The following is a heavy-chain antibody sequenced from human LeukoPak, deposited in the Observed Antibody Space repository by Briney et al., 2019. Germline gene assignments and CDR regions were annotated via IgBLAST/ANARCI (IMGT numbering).Heavy chain of an antibody. D-gene: IGHD4-17*01. CDR3: AGSYYADFGSTYSLDY. CDR1: GFTFSSYA. J-gene: IGHJ4*02. V-gene: IGHV3-23*01. Sequence: GGSLRLSCAASGFTFSSYAMTWVRQAPGKGLEWVSGISGRGSSTYYADSVKGRFTISRDNAKNTLYLQMNSLRAEDTAVYYCAGSYYADFGSTYSLDYWGQGTLVTVSS. CDR2: ISGRGSST.